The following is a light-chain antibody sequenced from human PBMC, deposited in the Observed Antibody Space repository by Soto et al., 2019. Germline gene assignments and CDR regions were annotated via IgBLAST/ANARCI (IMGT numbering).Light chain of an antibody. CDR1: QSVLYSSNNKNY. Sequence: DIVMTQSPDSLAVSLGERATINCKSSQSVLYSSNNKNYLAWYQQRPGQPPKLLIYWASTRESGVPDRFSGSGSGTDFTLTITSLQAEDVAVYYCQQYESTPHTFGLGTKLEIK. V-gene: IGKV4-1*01. CDR3: QQYESTPHT. CDR2: WAS. J-gene: IGKJ2*01.